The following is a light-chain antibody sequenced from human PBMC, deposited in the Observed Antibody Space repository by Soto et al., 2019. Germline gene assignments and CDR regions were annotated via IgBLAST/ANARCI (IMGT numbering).Light chain of an antibody. CDR2: GAS. Sequence: EIVLTQSPGTLSLSPGERVTLSCRASQSVSSSYLAWYQQKPGQAPRLLIYGASSRATGISDRFSGSGSGTDFTLTISRREPEDFAVYYCQQYGSSLSITFGQGTRLENK. V-gene: IGKV3-20*01. CDR1: QSVSSSY. CDR3: QQYGSSLSIT. J-gene: IGKJ5*01.